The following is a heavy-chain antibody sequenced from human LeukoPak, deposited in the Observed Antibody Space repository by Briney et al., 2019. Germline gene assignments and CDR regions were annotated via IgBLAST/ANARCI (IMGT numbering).Heavy chain of an antibody. D-gene: IGHD1-1*01. Sequence: GGSLRLSCAASGFTFSSYSMNWVRQAPGKGLEWVSSISTSSSYIYYADSVEGRFTISRDNAKNSLYLQMNSLRAEDTAVYYCARVPRSNWNEYWGQGTLVTVSS. CDR2: ISTSSSYI. CDR1: GFTFSSYS. J-gene: IGHJ4*02. V-gene: IGHV3-21*06. CDR3: ARVPRSNWNEY.